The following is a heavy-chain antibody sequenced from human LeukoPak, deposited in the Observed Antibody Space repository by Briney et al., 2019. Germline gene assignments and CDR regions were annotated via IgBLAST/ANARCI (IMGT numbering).Heavy chain of an antibody. Sequence: GGSLRLSCAASGFAFSSYWMNWVGEAPGKGLVWVSRIASDGSSTTYADSVQGRFSISRDNAKNTPYLQMNSLRVEDTAVYYCARGRPHGNDYWGQGTLVTVSS. D-gene: IGHD4-23*01. CDR3: ARGRPHGNDY. V-gene: IGHV3-74*01. CDR1: GFAFSSYW. CDR2: IASDGSST. J-gene: IGHJ4*02.